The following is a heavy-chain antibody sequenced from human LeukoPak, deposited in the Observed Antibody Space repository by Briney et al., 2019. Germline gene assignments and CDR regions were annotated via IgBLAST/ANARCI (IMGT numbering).Heavy chain of an antibody. J-gene: IGHJ4*02. CDR3: AKVPLSWGLFDS. CDR2: IRDDGSTR. CDR1: GFTFSRSG. Sequence: PGGSLRLSCAASGFTFSRSGLHWVRQAPGKGLEWVTFIRDDGSTRYYAESVKSRFTVSRDNSKNTLYLQMDSLRIEDTAVYYCAKVPLSWGLFDSWGQGTLVTVSS. D-gene: IGHD3-16*01. V-gene: IGHV3-30*02.